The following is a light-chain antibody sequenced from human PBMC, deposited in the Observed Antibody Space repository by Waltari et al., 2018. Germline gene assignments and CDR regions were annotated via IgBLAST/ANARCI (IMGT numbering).Light chain of an antibody. CDR2: RIS. CDR1: QSLLHSNGNTY. J-gene: IGKJ1*01. CDR3: MQALQSPWT. Sequence: DIVMDQTPLSLPVTPGEPASISCRSSQSLLHSNGNTYLYWYLQKPRQPPRLLIYRISNRFSGVPDRFSGSGSGTDFTLKISRVEAEDVGIYYCMQALQSPWTFGQGTKVEIK. V-gene: IGKV2-29*02.